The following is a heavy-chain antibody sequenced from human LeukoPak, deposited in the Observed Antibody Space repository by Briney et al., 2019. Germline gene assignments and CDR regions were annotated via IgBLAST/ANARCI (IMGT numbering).Heavy chain of an antibody. Sequence: ASVKVSCKASGYTFTGYYMHWVRQAPGQGLEWMGWINPNSGGTNCAQKFQGRVTMTRDTSISTAYMELSRLRSDDTAVYYCARTTSPYYYDSSGSLYYFDYWGQGTLVTVSS. CDR1: GYTFTGYY. J-gene: IGHJ4*02. CDR3: ARTTSPYYYDSSGSLYYFDY. CDR2: INPNSGGT. V-gene: IGHV1-2*02. D-gene: IGHD3-22*01.